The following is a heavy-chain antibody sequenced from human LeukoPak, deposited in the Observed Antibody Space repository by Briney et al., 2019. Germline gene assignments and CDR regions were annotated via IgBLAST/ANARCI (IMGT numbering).Heavy chain of an antibody. J-gene: IGHJ4*02. Sequence: GSLRLSCAASGFTFSSYGMHWVRQAPGKGLEWVAVIWYDGSNKYYADSVKGRFTISRDNSKNTLYLQMNSLRAEDTAVYYCTRSPSLGGRYWGFDYWGQGALVTVSS. CDR2: IWYDGSNK. CDR1: GFTFSSYG. V-gene: IGHV3-33*01. CDR3: TRSPSLGGRYWGFDY. D-gene: IGHD1-26*01.